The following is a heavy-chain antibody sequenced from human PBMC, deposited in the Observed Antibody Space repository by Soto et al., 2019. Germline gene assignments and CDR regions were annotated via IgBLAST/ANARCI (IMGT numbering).Heavy chain of an antibody. CDR2: INHSGST. V-gene: IGHV4-34*01. CDR3: ARVPQRKSPVEYSSSSGVSDAFDI. D-gene: IGHD6-6*01. J-gene: IGHJ3*02. Sequence: QVQLQQWGAGLLKPSETLSLTCAVYGGSFSGYYWSWIRQPPGKGLEWIGEINHSGSTNYNPSLKSRVTISVDTSKNQFSLKLSSVTAADTAVYYCARVPQRKSPVEYSSSSGVSDAFDIWGQGTMVTVSS. CDR1: GGSFSGYY.